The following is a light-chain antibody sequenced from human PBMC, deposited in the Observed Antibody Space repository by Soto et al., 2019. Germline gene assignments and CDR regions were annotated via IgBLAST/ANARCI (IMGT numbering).Light chain of an antibody. V-gene: IGKV3-15*01. CDR3: QQYNNWPPYT. CDR2: GTS. CDR1: QSVGSN. Sequence: EIVMTQSPATLSVSPGERATLSCRASQSVGSNLAWYQQKPGQAPRLLIYGTSTRVTGIPARFSGSGSGTEFTLTISSPQSEDFAVYYCQQYNNWPPYTFGQGTKLEIK. J-gene: IGKJ2*01.